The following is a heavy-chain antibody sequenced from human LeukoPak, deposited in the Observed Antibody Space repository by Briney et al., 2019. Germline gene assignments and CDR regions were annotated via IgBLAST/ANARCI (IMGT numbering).Heavy chain of an antibody. CDR1: GGSFSGYY. Sequence: SETLSLTCAVYGGSFSGYYWSWIRQPPGKGLEWIGEINHSGSTNYNPSLKSRVTISVDTSKNQFSLKLSSVTAADTVVYYCARVSPPTVAGRNWDFDYWGQGTLVTVSS. CDR2: INHSGST. J-gene: IGHJ4*02. D-gene: IGHD6-19*01. CDR3: ARVSPPTVAGRNWDFDY. V-gene: IGHV4-34*01.